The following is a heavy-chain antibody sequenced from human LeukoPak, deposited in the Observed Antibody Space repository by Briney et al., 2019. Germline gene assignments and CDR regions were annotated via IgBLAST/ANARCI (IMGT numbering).Heavy chain of an antibody. Sequence: SETLSLTCTISDGSISSYYWNWIRQSPGKGLEWIGHIHYSGSTHYNPSLQSRVSISIDTSKKHFSLNLRSVTAVDTAVYYCARWGHFDTSGYFVVGYWGQGTLVTVSS. D-gene: IGHD5-12*01. CDR2: IHYSGST. J-gene: IGHJ4*02. CDR3: ARWGHFDTSGYFVVGY. V-gene: IGHV4-59*01. CDR1: DGSISSYY.